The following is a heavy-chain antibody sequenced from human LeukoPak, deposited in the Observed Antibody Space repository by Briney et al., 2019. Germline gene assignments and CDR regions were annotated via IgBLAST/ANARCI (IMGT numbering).Heavy chain of an antibody. V-gene: IGHV5-51*01. CDR1: GYRFTDYW. J-gene: IGHJ4*02. CDR2: FYPSNSET. D-gene: IGHD5-12*01. Sequence: GESLKPPCKGSGYRFTDYWIAWVRQIPGKGLGWLGIFYPSNSETRYSPSFQGQVTISADKSISTGYLQWSSLKASDTAMYFCARHRYSGSDTQGFDYWGQGTLVTVSS. CDR3: ARHRYSGSDTQGFDY.